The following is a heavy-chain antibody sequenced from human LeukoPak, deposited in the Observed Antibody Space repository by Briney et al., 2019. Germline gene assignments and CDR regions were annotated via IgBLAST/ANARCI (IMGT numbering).Heavy chain of an antibody. Sequence: PSETLSLTCAVSGGSISNYYWSWIRHPPRKGLERVGYINYTGSTTYNPSLKSRVTISVDSSKNQFSLRLSSVTAADTAVYYCARLFTTSGWYSWFDLWGRGTLVTVSS. D-gene: IGHD6-19*01. CDR1: GGSISNYY. CDR3: ARLFTTSGWYSWFDL. V-gene: IGHV4-59*08. J-gene: IGHJ5*02. CDR2: INYTGST.